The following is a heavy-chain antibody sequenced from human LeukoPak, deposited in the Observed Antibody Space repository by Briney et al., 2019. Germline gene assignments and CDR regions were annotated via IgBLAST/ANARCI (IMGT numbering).Heavy chain of an antibody. D-gene: IGHD6-19*01. CDR2: INSDGRST. J-gene: IGHJ4*02. CDR1: GFTFSSYW. Sequence: GGSLRLSCAASGFTFSSYWMHWVRQGPGKGLVWVSRINSDGRSTSYADSVKGRFTISRDNAKNTLYLQMNSLRAEDTAVYYCGKDLLSDSSAWYLTPFDYWGQGTLVTVSS. CDR3: GKDLLSDSSAWYLTPFDY. V-gene: IGHV3-74*01.